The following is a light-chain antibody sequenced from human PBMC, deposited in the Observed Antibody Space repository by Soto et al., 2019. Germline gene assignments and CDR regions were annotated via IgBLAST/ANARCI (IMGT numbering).Light chain of an antibody. CDR3: SSYTGSSTLVV. V-gene: IGLV2-14*01. J-gene: IGLJ3*02. CDR1: SSDVGGYNY. Sequence: QSALTQPASASGSPGQSITISCTGTSSDVGGYNYVSWYQQHPGKAPKLMIYDVSSRPSGVYNRFSGSNSGNTASLTISGLQAEDEAGYYCSSYTGSSTLVVFGGGTKLTVL. CDR2: DVS.